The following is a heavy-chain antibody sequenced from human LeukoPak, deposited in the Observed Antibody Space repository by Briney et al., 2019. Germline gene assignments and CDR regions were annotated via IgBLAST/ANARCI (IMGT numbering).Heavy chain of an antibody. CDR2: ISSSSSYI. J-gene: IGHJ4*02. V-gene: IGHV3-21*01. Sequence: GGSLRLSCAASGFTFSSYSMNWVRQAPGKGLEWVSSISSSSSYIYYADSVKGRFTISRDNAKNSLYLQMNSLRAEDTAVYYCARLVSDYYDSSGYPAHIDYWGQGTLVTVSS. CDR3: ARLVSDYYDSSGYPAHIDY. CDR1: GFTFSSYS. D-gene: IGHD3-22*01.